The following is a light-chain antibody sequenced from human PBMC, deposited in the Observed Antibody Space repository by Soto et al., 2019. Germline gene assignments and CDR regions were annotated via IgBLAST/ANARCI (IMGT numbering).Light chain of an antibody. CDR2: DIS. CDR1: TGTVTGGHW. CDR3: LLTYNGAAV. J-gene: IGLJ7*01. Sequence: QAVVTQEPSLTVSPGGTVTLTCGSSTGTVTGGHWPYWFQQKSGQAPRTLIYDISNKHSWTPARFSGSLLGGKAALTLSGAQPEDEADYYCLLTYNGAAVFGGGTQLTVL. V-gene: IGLV7-46*01.